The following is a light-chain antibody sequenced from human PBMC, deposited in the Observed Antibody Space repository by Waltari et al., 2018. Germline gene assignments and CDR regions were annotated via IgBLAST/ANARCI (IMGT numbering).Light chain of an antibody. Sequence: DIQLTQSPSFLSASVGDRVTITCRASQGMNIHLAWYQQKPGKAPKLLIYAASTLQSGVPSRFSGSGSGTEFTLTISSLQPEDFATYYCQQLNSYPVTFGQGTKLEIK. CDR2: AAS. V-gene: IGKV1-9*01. J-gene: IGKJ2*01. CDR3: QQLNSYPVT. CDR1: QGMNIH.